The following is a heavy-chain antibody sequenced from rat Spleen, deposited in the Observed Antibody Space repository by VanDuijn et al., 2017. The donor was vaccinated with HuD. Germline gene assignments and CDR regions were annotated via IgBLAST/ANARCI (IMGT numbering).Heavy chain of an antibody. Sequence: VQLQESGPGLVQPSETLSLTCTVSGFSLTSYNVHWVRQPPGKGLEWMGVMWSGGSTDYNSALKSRLSISRDTSKNQVFLKMNSLQSEDTTTYYCAREEITTKGYFDYWGQGVMVTVSS. V-gene: IGHV2-45*01. CDR1: GFSLTSYN. CDR2: MWSGGST. J-gene: IGHJ2*01. CDR3: AREEITTKGYFDY. D-gene: IGHD1-10*01.